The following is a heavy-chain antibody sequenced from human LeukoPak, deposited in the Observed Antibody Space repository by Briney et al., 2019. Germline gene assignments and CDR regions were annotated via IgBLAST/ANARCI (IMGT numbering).Heavy chain of an antibody. J-gene: IGHJ4*02. CDR1: GFSFSTYR. D-gene: IGHD1-26*01. CDR3: SRGGTYTRGY. CDR2: IRSEGYGRTT. V-gene: IGHV3-49*04. Sequence: GGSLRLSCAASGFSFSTYRMSWVRQAPGKGLEGGGFIRSEGYGRTTEYAASVKGRFTISRDDSKTIAYLQMNSLKTEDTAVYYCSRGGTYTRGYWGQGTLVTVSS.